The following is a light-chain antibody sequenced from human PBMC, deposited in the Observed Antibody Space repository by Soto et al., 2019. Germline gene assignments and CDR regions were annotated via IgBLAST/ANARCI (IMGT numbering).Light chain of an antibody. CDR1: HSVNTY. J-gene: IGKJ3*01. CDR2: ATS. CDR3: QQSDKTPPT. Sequence: IQLTQSPSSLSASVGDRVTLTCRASHSVNTYLNWDQQKPGKAPKLLMYATSSLQSGAPSRFSGSGSGTDFTLTISSLQPEDFATYYCQQSDKTPPTFGPGAKVDTK. V-gene: IGKV1-39*01.